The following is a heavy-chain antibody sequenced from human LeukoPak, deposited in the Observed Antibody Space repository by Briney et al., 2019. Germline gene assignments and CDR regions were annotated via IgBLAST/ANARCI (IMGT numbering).Heavy chain of an antibody. CDR1: GGSFSGYY. V-gene: IGHV4-34*01. J-gene: IGHJ4*02. Sequence: SETLSLTCAVYGGSFSGYYWSWIRQPPGKGLEWIGEINHSGSTNYNPSLKSRVTISVDTTKNQFSLKLSSVTAADTAVYYCARGMIGISTFRFDYWGQGTLVTVSS. CDR2: INHSGST. D-gene: IGHD3-16*01. CDR3: ARGMIGISTFRFDY.